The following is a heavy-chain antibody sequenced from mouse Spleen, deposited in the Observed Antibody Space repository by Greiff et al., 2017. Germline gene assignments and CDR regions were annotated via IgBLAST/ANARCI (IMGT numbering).Heavy chain of an antibody. Sequence: EVKLLESEGGLVQPGSSMKLSCTASGFTFSDYYMAWVRQVPEKGLEWVANINYDGSSTYYLDSLKSRFIISRDNAKNILYLQMSSLKSEDTATYYCAREGLYYSNYVYFDVWGAGTTVTVSS. D-gene: IGHD2-5*01. CDR1: GFTFSDYY. V-gene: IGHV5-16*01. CDR3: AREGLYYSNYVYFDV. CDR2: INYDGSST. J-gene: IGHJ1*01.